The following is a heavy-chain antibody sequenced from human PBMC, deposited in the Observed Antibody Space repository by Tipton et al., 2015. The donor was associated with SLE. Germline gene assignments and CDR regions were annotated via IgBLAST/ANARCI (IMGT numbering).Heavy chain of an antibody. CDR1: GFTFSSYG. Sequence: GSLRLSCAASGFTFSSYGMNWVRQAPGKGLEWVSSISSSSSYIYYADSVKGRFTISRDNAKNSLYLQMNSLRAEDTAVYYCARGTAMALYYLDYWGQGTLVTVSS. CDR2: ISSSSSYI. D-gene: IGHD5-18*01. V-gene: IGHV3-21*01. CDR3: ARGTAMALYYLDY. J-gene: IGHJ4*02.